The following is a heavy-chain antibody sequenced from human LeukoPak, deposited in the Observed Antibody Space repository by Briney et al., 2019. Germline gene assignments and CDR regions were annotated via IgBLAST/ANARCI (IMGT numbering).Heavy chain of an antibody. D-gene: IGHD6-25*01. CDR3: ARRQTSGWVYFDY. CDR2: IYYSGST. Sequence: SETLSLTCTVSGGSITHYYWSWVRQPPGKGLEWVGYIYYSGSTDYNPSLKSRVTISVDTSKNQFSLELSSVTAADTVVYYCARRQTSGWVYFDYWGQGTLVTVSS. CDR1: GGSITHYY. J-gene: IGHJ4*02. V-gene: IGHV4-59*08.